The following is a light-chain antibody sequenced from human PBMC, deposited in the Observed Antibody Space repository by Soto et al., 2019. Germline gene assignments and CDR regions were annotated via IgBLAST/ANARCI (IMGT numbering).Light chain of an antibody. CDR1: QVITNY. V-gene: IGKV1-33*01. Sequence: DIQLTQSASSLSASVGDRVTITCQASQVITNYLNWYQQKPGQAPKLLIYDISTLEIGVPSRFSGSGSGTDLTFTISGLQPEDIATYFCQQYENLPYTFGEGTKLEI. CDR3: QQYENLPYT. CDR2: DIS. J-gene: IGKJ2*01.